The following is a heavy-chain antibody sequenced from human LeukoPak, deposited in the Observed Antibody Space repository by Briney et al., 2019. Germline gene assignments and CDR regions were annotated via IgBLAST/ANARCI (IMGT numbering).Heavy chain of an antibody. J-gene: IGHJ6*02. V-gene: IGHV3-30*18. Sequence: GGSLRLSCAASGFTFSNNGMHWVRQAPGKGLEWVAVISYDGSNKYYADSVKGRFTISRDNSKNTLYLQMNSLRAEDTAVYYCAKDRRLVRTLVVVAATPSPYYYGMDVWGQGTTVTVSS. D-gene: IGHD2-15*01. CDR1: GFTFSNNG. CDR2: ISYDGSNK. CDR3: AKDRRLVRTLVVVAATPSPYYYGMDV.